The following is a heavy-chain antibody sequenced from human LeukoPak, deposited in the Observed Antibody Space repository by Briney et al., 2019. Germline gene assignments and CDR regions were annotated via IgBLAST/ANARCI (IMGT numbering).Heavy chain of an antibody. CDR3: ARNDRGAFDI. J-gene: IGHJ3*02. D-gene: IGHD3-22*01. CDR1: GFTVSRNY. CDR2: ISSGGNT. Sequence: GGSLRLSCAASGFTVSRNYMSWVRQAPGKGLEWVSVISSGGNTYYTDSVKGRFTISRDNSKDTLYLQMSSLRVEDTAVYYCARNDRGAFDIWGQGTMVTVSS. V-gene: IGHV3-53*01.